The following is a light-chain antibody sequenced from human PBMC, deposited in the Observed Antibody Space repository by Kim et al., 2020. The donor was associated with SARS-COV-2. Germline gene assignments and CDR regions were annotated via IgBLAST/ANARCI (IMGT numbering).Light chain of an antibody. CDR1: QSVSSSY. J-gene: IGKJ4*01. V-gene: IGKV3-20*01. CDR3: QQYGSSPLT. Sequence: PGERASPSCRGSQSVSSSYLAWYQQQPGQAPRLLIYGATSSATGIPDRFSGSGSGTDFTLTISRLEPEDFAVYYCQQYGSSPLTFGGGTKVDIK. CDR2: GAT.